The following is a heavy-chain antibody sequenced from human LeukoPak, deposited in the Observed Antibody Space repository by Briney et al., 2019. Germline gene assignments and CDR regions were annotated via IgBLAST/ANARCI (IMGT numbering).Heavy chain of an antibody. CDR2: IYHSGST. V-gene: IGHV4-4*02. D-gene: IGHD1-26*01. Sequence: SETLSLTCAVSGGSISSSNWWSWVRQPPGKGLEWIGEIYHSGSTNYNPSLKSRVTISVDKSKNQFSLKLSSVTAADTAVYYCARLGVGATRQLDYWGQGTLVTVSS. J-gene: IGHJ4*02. CDR3: ARLGVGATRQLDY. CDR1: GGSISSSNW.